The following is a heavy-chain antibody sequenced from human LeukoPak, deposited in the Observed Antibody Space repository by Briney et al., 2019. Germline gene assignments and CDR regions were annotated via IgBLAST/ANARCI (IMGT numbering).Heavy chain of an antibody. D-gene: IGHD1-1*01. CDR2: IYYSGTT. CDR3: ARFKQLGRSFDS. Sequence: SETLSLTCTVSGGSIGKSSYYWGWIRQPPGKGLEWIGNIYYSGTTYYNPSLKSRVTISVDTSKNQFSLTLNSVTAADTAVYFCARFKQLGRSFDSWGLGSLVTVSS. J-gene: IGHJ4*02. V-gene: IGHV4-39*07. CDR1: GGSIGKSSYY.